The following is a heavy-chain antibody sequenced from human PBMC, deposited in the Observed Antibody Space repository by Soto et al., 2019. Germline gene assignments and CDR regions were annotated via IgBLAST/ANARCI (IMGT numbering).Heavy chain of an antibody. CDR3: VRLRYCSSTSCHRFDP. CDR2: IYYSGST. CDR1: GGSISSSGYY. J-gene: IGHJ5*02. D-gene: IGHD2-2*02. V-gene: IGHV4-31*03. Sequence: SETLSLTCTVSGGSISSSGYYWSWIRQHPGKGLEWIGHIYYSGSTYYNPSLKSRVTISVDTSKNQFSLKLSSVTAADTAVYYCVRLRYCSSTSCHRFDPWGQGTLVTAPQ.